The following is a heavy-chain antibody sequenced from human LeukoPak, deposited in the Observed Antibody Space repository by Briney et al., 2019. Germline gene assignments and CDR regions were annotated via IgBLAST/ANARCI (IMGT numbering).Heavy chain of an antibody. CDR1: GYSFTSYW. CDR3: ARALTGYAPNDAFDI. D-gene: IGHD5-12*01. Sequence: GESLKISCKGSGYSFTSYWIGWVRQMPGKGLEWMGIIYPGDSDTRYSPSFQGQVTISADKSISTAYLQWSSLKASDTAMYYCARALTGYAPNDAFDIWGQGTMVTVSS. V-gene: IGHV5-51*01. CDR2: IYPGDSDT. J-gene: IGHJ3*02.